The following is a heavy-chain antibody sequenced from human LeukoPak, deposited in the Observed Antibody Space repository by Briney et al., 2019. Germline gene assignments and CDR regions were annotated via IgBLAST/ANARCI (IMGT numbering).Heavy chain of an antibody. CDR3: ARLPSRNQPLPPANFDY. V-gene: IGHV4-59*01. Sequence: SETLSLTCTVSGGSISSYYWSWIRQPPGKGLEWIGYIYYSGSTNYNPSLKSRVTISVDTSKNQFSLKLSSVTAADTAVYYCARLPSRNQPLPPANFDYWGQEPWSPSPQ. D-gene: IGHD1-14*01. CDR1: GGSISSYY. CDR2: IYYSGST. J-gene: IGHJ4*01.